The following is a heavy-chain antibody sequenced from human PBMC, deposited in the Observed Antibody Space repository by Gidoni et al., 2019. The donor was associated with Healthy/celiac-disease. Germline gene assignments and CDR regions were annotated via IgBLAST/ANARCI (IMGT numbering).Heavy chain of an antibody. CDR2: IYHSGRT. CDR1: GYSISSGYY. V-gene: IGHV4-38-2*02. CDR3: ARERVAGAFDY. J-gene: IGHJ4*02. D-gene: IGHD6-19*01. Sequence: QVQLQESGPGLVKPSETLSLTCAVSGYSISSGYYWGWIRQPPGKGLEWIGSIYHSGRTYYNPSLKSRVTISVDTSKNQFSLKLSSVTAADTAVYYCARERVAGAFDYWGQGTLVTVSS.